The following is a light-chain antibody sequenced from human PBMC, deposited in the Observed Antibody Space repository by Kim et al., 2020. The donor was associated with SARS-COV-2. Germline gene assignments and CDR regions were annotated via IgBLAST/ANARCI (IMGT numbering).Light chain of an antibody. CDR3: QQYNNWPQT. CDR1: QTVSSN. V-gene: IGKV3-15*01. J-gene: IGKJ1*01. CDR2: GAS. Sequence: VSPGGRVTLSCRASQTVSSNLAWYQQKLGQAPRLLIYGASTRATGLPARFSGSGSETEFTLSITSLQSEDFAVYYCQQYNNWPQTFGQGTKVEIK.